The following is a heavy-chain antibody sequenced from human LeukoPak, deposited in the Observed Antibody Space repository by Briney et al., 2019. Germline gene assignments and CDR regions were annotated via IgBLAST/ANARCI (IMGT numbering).Heavy chain of an antibody. CDR3: SRESGPFCPFGY. Sequence: PSETLSLTCAVYGGSFSGYYWSWIRQPPGKGLEWIGEINHTGSTNYNPSLNGRVTMSLDKSSNQLSLHLTSVTAADTATYFCSRESGPFCPFGYWGQGTLVIVSS. CDR2: INHTGST. CDR1: GGSFSGYY. J-gene: IGHJ4*02. V-gene: IGHV4-34*01. D-gene: IGHD1-26*01.